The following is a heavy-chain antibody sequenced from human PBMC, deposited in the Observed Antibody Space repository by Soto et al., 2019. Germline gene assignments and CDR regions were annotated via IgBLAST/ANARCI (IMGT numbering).Heavy chain of an antibody. J-gene: IGHJ6*02. CDR1: GGSFSGYY. CDR2: INHSGST. V-gene: IGHV4-34*01. D-gene: IGHD3-9*01. CDR3: ARASAYDILTGGLYYYCYGMDV. Sequence: PSETLSLTCAVYGGSFSGYYWSWIRQPPGKGLEWIGEINHSGSTNYNPSLKSRVTISVDTSKNQFSLKLSSVTAADTAVYYCARASAYDILTGGLYYYCYGMDVWGQGTTVTVSS.